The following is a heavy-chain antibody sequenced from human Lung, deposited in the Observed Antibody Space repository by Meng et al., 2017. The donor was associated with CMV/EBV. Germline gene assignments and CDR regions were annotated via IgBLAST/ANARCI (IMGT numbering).Heavy chain of an antibody. V-gene: IGHV3-23*03. Sequence: SCAASGFTFSSYGMSWVRQAPGKGLEWVSVVYSGGSSTYSADSVKGRFTISRDNSKNTLYLQMNSLRAEDTAVYYCAKSLFGGVVGPLFDYWGHGTLVTVSS. CDR1: GFTFSSYG. CDR2: VYSGGSST. J-gene: IGHJ4*01. CDR3: AKSLFGGVVGPLFDY. D-gene: IGHD2-2*01.